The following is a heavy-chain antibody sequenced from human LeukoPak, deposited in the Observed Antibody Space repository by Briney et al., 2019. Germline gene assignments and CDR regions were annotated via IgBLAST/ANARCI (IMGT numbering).Heavy chain of an antibody. CDR1: GGSFSSYY. V-gene: IGHV4-34*01. D-gene: IGHD3-10*01. J-gene: IGHJ5*02. Sequence: SETLSLTCAVYGGSFSSYYWTWIRQPPGKGLEWIGEINHSGSTNYTPSLKSRVSISVDTSKNQFSLKLSSVTAADTAVYYCARGQRRLPMVRGVGPQFWFDPWGQGTLVTVSS. CDR2: INHSGST. CDR3: ARGQRRLPMVRGVGPQFWFDP.